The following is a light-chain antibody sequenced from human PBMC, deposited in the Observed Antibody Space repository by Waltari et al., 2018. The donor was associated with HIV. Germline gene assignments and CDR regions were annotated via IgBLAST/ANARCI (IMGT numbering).Light chain of an antibody. CDR3: AAWTDIMSGWL. V-gene: IGLV1-47*01. CDR2: RGD. CDR1: TSNIASDS. Sequence: CSAVTSNIASDSIYWYQQVPGTAPKLLIFRGDQRPSGVPDRFSGSKSGASSSLAISGLQSDDEADYYCAAWTDIMSGWLFGGGTKLTVL. J-gene: IGLJ3*02.